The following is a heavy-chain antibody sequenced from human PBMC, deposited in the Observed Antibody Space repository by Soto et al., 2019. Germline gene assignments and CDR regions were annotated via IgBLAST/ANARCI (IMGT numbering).Heavy chain of an antibody. J-gene: IGHJ3*02. CDR3: AKDQHDILTGYSLNAFDI. D-gene: IGHD3-9*01. V-gene: IGHV3-23*01. CDR2: ITGRGGST. Sequence: NGLEYISAITGRGGSTYYAASVKDRFTVSRDNSKNTLYRQMNSLRAEDTAVYYCAKDQHDILTGYSLNAFDIWGQRTLV.